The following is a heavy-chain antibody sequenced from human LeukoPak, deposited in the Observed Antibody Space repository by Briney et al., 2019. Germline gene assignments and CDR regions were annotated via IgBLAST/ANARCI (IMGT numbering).Heavy chain of an antibody. CDR1: GGSFSGYY. CDR2: INHSGST. J-gene: IGHJ4*02. CDR3: ARGRYDSSDYLDY. D-gene: IGHD3-22*01. Sequence: SETLSLTCAVYGGSFSGYYWSWIRQPPGKGLEWIGEINHSGSTNYNPSLKSRVTISVDTSKNQFSLKLSSVTAADTAVYYCARGRYDSSDYLDYWGQGTLVTVSS. V-gene: IGHV4-34*01.